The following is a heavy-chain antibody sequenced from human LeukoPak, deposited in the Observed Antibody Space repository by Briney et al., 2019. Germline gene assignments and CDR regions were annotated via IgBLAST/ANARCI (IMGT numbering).Heavy chain of an antibody. CDR1: GFTFSAYA. CDR2: ITSSSDYI. Sequence: GGSLILSCEASGFTFSAYAMTWVRQAPGKGLEWVSSITSSSDYIYYADSVKGRFTISRDNAENSLHLQMDSLRAEDTAVYYCAREFKSGYGMWAWGQGTLVTVSS. J-gene: IGHJ5*02. CDR3: AREFKSGYGMWA. V-gene: IGHV3-21*01. D-gene: IGHD5-18*01.